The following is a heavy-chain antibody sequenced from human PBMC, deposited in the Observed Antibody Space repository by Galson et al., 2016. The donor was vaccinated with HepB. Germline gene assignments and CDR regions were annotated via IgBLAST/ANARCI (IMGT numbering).Heavy chain of an antibody. D-gene: IGHD1-26*01. Sequence: SLRLSCAASGLTFSDQYMSWIRQAPGKGLEFVSYISSSGSFISYADSVKGRFTISRDNAKKSVNLEMNSLRVEDTAVYYCARDGAGSQNDFDYWGQGPLVTVSS. V-gene: IGHV3-11*04. J-gene: IGHJ4*02. CDR1: GLTFSDQY. CDR2: ISSSGSFI. CDR3: ARDGAGSQNDFDY.